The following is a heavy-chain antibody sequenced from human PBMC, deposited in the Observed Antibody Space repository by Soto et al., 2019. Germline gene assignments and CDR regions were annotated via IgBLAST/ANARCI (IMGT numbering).Heavy chain of an antibody. Sequence: PSETLSLTCAVYGGSFSGYNWSWIRQPPGKGLEWIGEINHSGSTNYNPSLKSRVTISVDTSKNQFSLKLSSVTAADTAVYYCARARGWFDYWGQGTLVTVSS. J-gene: IGHJ4*02. CDR1: GGSFSGYN. D-gene: IGHD6-19*01. CDR2: INHSGST. V-gene: IGHV4-34*01. CDR3: ARARGWFDY.